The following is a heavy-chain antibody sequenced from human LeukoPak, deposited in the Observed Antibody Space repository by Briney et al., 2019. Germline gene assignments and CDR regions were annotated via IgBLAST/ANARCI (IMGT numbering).Heavy chain of an antibody. CDR3: ARAGITTLFDY. Sequence: SETLSLTCTVSGGSISSYYWSWIRQPPGKGLEWIGYIYYSGSTNYNLSLKSRVTISVDTSKNQFSLKLSSVTAADTAVYYCARAGITTLFDYWGQGTLVTVSS. CDR1: GGSISSYY. CDR2: IYYSGST. J-gene: IGHJ4*02. D-gene: IGHD3-10*01. V-gene: IGHV4-59*01.